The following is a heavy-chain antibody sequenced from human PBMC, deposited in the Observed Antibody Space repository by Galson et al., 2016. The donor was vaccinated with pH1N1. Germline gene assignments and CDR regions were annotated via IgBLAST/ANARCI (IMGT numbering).Heavy chain of an antibody. J-gene: IGHJ4*02. CDR1: GFSLTTSGVG. Sequence: PALVKPTQTLTLTCTFSGFSLTTSGVGVAWIRQPPGKALEWLALVYWDDDKRYSPSLESRLTITKDTPKNQVVLTMTNVDPVDTATYYCAHTVAFLPLVILPGGTQYYFDSWGQGTLVTVSS. D-gene: IGHD2-2*01. V-gene: IGHV2-5*02. CDR2: VYWDDDK. CDR3: AHTVAFLPLVILPGGTQYYFDS.